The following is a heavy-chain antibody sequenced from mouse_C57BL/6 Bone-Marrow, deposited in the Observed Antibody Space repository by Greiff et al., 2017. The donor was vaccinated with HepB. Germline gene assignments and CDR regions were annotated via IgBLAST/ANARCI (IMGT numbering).Heavy chain of an antibody. Sequence: EVMLVESGGDLVKPGGSLKLSCAASGFTFSSYGMSWVRQTPDKRLEWVATISSGGSYTYYPDSVKGRFTISRDNAKNTLYLQMSSLKSEDTAMYYCARNGRGDYWGQGTTLTVSS. CDR2: ISSGGSYT. J-gene: IGHJ2*01. CDR1: GFTFSSYG. V-gene: IGHV5-6*02. CDR3: ARNGRGDY.